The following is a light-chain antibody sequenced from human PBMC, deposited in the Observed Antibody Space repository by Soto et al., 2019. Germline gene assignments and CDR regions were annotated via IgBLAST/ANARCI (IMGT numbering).Light chain of an antibody. CDR3: QQFDSLLIT. V-gene: IGKV1-33*01. Sequence: DLQMTQSPSSLSASVGDRVTITCQASQDITNYLNWYQQKPGKAPRLLVYDGSNLDTGVPSRFSGSGSWSHFSFPICSLYPVEIATYYCQQFDSLLITFSLGTRLEI. CDR1: QDITNY. CDR2: DGS. J-gene: IGKJ5*01.